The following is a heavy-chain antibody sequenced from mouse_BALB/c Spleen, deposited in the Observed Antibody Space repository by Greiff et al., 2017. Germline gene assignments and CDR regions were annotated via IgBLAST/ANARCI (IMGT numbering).Heavy chain of an antibody. D-gene: IGHD1-1*01. CDR1: GFSLTSYG. CDR2: IWSGGST. Sequence: QVHVKQSGPGLVQPSQSLSITCTVSGFSLTSYGVHWVRQSPGKGLEWLGVIWSGGSTDYNAAFISRRSISKDNSKSQVFFKMNSLQANDTAIYYCARASSSYYAMDDWGQGTSVTVSS. V-gene: IGHV2-2*02. CDR3: ARASSSYYAMDD. J-gene: IGHJ4*01.